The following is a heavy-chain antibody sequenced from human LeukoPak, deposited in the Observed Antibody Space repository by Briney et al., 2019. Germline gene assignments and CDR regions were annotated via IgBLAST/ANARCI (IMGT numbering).Heavy chain of an antibody. V-gene: IGHV4-59*01. CDR3: AGYGSRSSYKAFDY. CDR1: GGSIYSSY. D-gene: IGHD3-10*01. J-gene: IGHJ4*02. CDR2: VHYAEGS. Sequence: PETLSLTCLVSGGSIYSSYWSWIRQSPGKGLEWIGYVHYAEGSYYNPSLKSRVTLSVDTSKNQFSLRLNSVTAADTAVYYCAGYGSRSSYKAFDYWGQGTLVTVSS.